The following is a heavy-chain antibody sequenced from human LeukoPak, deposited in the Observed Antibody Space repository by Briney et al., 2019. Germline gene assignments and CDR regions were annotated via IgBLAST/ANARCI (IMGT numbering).Heavy chain of an antibody. J-gene: IGHJ4*02. CDR3: ARDLKVRGNDY. D-gene: IGHD3-10*01. Sequence: GGSLRLSCAASEFTFSDYHMSWIRQAPGKGLEWISYISSSGTTIYYADSVKGRFTISRDNAKNSLYLQMNSLRAEDTAVYYCARDLKVRGNDYWGQGTLVTVSS. CDR2: ISSSGTTI. CDR1: EFTFSDYH. V-gene: IGHV3-11*01.